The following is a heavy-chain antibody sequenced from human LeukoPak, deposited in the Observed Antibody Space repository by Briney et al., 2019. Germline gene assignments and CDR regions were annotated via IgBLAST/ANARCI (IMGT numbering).Heavy chain of an antibody. CDR2: FDPEDGET. CDR1: GYTLTELS. J-gene: IGHJ6*03. D-gene: IGHD2-2*01. V-gene: IGHV1-24*01. Sequence: GASVKVSCKVSGYTLTELSMHRVRQAPGKGLEWMGGFDPEDGETIYAQKFQGRVTMTEDTSTDTAYMELSSLRSEDTAVYYCATLYVVVPAAKLAVDYYYMDVWGKGTTVTVSS. CDR3: ATLYVVVPAAKLAVDYYYMDV.